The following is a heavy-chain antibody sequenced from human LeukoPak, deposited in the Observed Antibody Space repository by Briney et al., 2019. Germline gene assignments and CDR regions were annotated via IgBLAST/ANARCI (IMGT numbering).Heavy chain of an antibody. J-gene: IGHJ4*02. V-gene: IGHV3-21*01. CDR2: ISSSSSYI. D-gene: IGHD3-22*01. CDR1: GFTFSDYY. CDR3: ARDASRGYYDSSGYYPYYFDY. Sequence: GGSLRLSCAASGFTFSDYYMNWVRQAPGKGLEWVSSISSSSSYIYYADSVKGRFTISRDNAKNSLYLQMNSLRAEDTAVYYCARDASRGYYDSSGYYPYYFDYWGQGTLVTVSS.